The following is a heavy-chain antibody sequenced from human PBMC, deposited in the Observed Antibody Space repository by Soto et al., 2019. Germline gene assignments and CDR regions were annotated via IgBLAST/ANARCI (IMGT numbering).Heavy chain of an antibody. V-gene: IGHV3-53*01. D-gene: IGHD3-16*01. CDR3: ARDRFYDYVWGSARGIGYFDY. J-gene: IGHJ4*02. CDR2: IYSGGST. Sequence: GGSLRLSCAASGFTVSSNYMSWVRQAPGKGLEWVSVIYSGGSTYYADSVKGRFTISRDNSKNTLYLQMNSLRAEDTAVYYCARDRFYDYVWGSARGIGYFDYWCQGTLVTAPQ. CDR1: GFTVSSNY.